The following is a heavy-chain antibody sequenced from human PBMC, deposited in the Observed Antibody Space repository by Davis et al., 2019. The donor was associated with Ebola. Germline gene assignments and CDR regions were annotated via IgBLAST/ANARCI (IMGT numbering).Heavy chain of an antibody. J-gene: IGHJ5*02. V-gene: IGHV3-33*01. Sequence: PGGSLRLSCAASGFTFSSYGMHWVRQAPGKGLEWVAVIWYDGSNKYYADSVKGRFTISRDNSKNTLYLQMNSLRAEDTAVYYCARDYPYNWLDPWGQGTLVTVSS. CDR3: ARDYPYNWLDP. CDR1: GFTFSSYG. CDR2: IWYDGSNK.